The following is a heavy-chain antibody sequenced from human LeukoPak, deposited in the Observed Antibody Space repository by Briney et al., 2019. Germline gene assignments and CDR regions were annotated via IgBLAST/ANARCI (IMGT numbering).Heavy chain of an antibody. CDR3: ATDRVRGVPVDY. J-gene: IGHJ4*02. CDR1: GYTLTELS. V-gene: IGHV1-24*01. Sequence: ASVKVSCKASGYTLTELSMHWVRQAPGKGLEWMGGFDPEDGETIYAQKFQGRVTMTEDTSTDTAYMELSSLRSEDTAVYYCATDRVRGVPVDYWGQGTLVTVSS. CDR2: FDPEDGET. D-gene: IGHD3-10*01.